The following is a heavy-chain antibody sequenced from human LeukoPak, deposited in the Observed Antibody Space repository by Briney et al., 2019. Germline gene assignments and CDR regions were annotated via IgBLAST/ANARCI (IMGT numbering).Heavy chain of an antibody. CDR2: MNPNSGNT. J-gene: IGHJ6*04. V-gene: IGHV1-8*01. CDR3: ATSWGSGSYVCLDV. D-gene: IGHD1-26*01. CDR1: GYTFTSYD. Sequence: ASVKASCKASGYTFTSYDINWVRQATGQGLEWMGWMNPNSGNTGYAQKFQGRVTMTRNTSISTAYMELSSLRSEDTAVYYCATSWGSGSYVCLDVWGKGTTVTVSS.